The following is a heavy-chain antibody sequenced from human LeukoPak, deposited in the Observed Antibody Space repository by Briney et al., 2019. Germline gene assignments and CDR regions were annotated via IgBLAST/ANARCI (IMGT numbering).Heavy chain of an antibody. J-gene: IGHJ4*02. Sequence: GGSLRLSCVASGFAFSSYCMSWVRQAPGEGLEWVATINQDETEKFYVDSGKGRFTISRDNAKNTLYLQMNRLTSEDTGVYYCARDGGGFAYWGQGTLVTVS. D-gene: IGHD3-10*01. CDR3: ARDGGGFAY. V-gene: IGHV3-7*01. CDR1: GFAFSSYC. CDR2: INQDETEK.